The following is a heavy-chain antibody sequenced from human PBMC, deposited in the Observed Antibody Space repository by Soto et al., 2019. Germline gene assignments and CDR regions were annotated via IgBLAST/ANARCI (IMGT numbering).Heavy chain of an antibody. J-gene: IGHJ4*02. CDR2: ISYDGSNK. CDR3: ARESQYSPH. D-gene: IGHD6-6*01. Sequence: QVQLVESGGGVVQPGRSLRLSCAASGFTFSSYVMHWVRQAPGKGLEWVAVISYDGSNKYYADSVKGRFTISRDNSKNTLYLQMNSMRAEDTAVYYCARESQYSPHWGQRTIVTVSS. V-gene: IGHV3-30-3*01. CDR1: GFTFSSYV.